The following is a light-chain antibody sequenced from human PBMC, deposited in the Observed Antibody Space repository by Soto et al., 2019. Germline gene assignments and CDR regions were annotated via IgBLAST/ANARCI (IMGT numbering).Light chain of an antibody. CDR2: AAS. CDR3: QQSYGTPLT. J-gene: IGKJ4*01. Sequence: DMEMTQSPSSLSASVGDRVTITCRASQSISNYLNWYQHKPGKVPKLLIYAASSLQSGVPTRFSGRGSGTDFTLNINSLQPEDFATYYCQQSYGTPLTFGGGTKIEIK. CDR1: QSISNY. V-gene: IGKV1-39*01.